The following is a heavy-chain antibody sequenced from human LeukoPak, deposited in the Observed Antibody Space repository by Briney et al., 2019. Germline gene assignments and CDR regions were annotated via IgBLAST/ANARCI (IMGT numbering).Heavy chain of an antibody. CDR2: IYTSGST. J-gene: IGHJ3*02. Sequence: PSETLSLTCTVSGGSISSYYWSWIRQPPGKGLEWIGYIYTSGSTNYNPSLKSRVAISVDTSKNQFSLKLSSVTAADTAVYYCARSISSSFLAFNIWGQGTMVTVSS. CDR1: GGSISSYY. D-gene: IGHD6-6*01. V-gene: IGHV4-4*09. CDR3: ARSISSSFLAFNI.